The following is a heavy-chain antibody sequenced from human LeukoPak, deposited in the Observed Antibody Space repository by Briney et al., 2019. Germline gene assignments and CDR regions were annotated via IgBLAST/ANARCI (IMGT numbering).Heavy chain of an antibody. Sequence: GRSLRLSCAASGFTFSSYAMHWVRQAPGKGLEWVAFILYDESNKYYADSVKGRFTISRDNSKNTLYLQMNSLRAEDTAVYYCAKRGQQADPDYWGQGTLVTVSS. J-gene: IGHJ4*02. CDR1: GFTFSSYA. CDR3: AKRGQQADPDY. CDR2: ILYDESNK. D-gene: IGHD6-13*01. V-gene: IGHV3-30*04.